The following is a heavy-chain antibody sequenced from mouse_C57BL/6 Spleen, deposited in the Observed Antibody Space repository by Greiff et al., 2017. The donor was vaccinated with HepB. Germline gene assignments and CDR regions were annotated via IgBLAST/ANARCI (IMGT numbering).Heavy chain of an antibody. CDR3: AREGLGYFDY. CDR1: GYTFTDYY. D-gene: IGHD4-1*01. CDR2: INPYNGGT. Sequence: VQLKESGPVLVKPGASVKMSCKASGYTFTDYYMNWVKQSHGKSLEWIGVINPYNGGTSYNQKFKGKATLTVDKSSSTAYMELNSLTSEDSAVYYCAREGLGYFDYWGQGTTLTVSS. J-gene: IGHJ2*01. V-gene: IGHV1-19*01.